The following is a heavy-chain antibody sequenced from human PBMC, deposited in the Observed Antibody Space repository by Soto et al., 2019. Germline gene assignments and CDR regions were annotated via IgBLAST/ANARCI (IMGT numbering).Heavy chain of an antibody. V-gene: IGHV3-9*01. CDR1: GFTFDDYA. CDR3: AKMSWNDGLFDY. J-gene: IGHJ4*02. D-gene: IGHD1-1*01. CDR2: ISWNSGSI. Sequence: ESGGGLVQPGRSLRLSCAASGFTFDDYAMHWVRQAPGKGLEWVSGISWNSGSIGYADSVKGRFTISRDNAKNSLYLQMNSLRAEDTALYYCAKMSWNDGLFDYWGQGTLVTVSS.